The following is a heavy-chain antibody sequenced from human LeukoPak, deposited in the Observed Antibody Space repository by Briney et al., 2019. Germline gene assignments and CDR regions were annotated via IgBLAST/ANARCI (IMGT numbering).Heavy chain of an antibody. CDR3: ARDRVSGSSWYDVFDY. D-gene: IGHD6-13*01. J-gene: IGHJ4*02. CDR2: ISSSTSTI. Sequence: GGSLRLSCAASGFTFSRYSMNWVRQAPGKGLEWVSYISSSTSTIYYADSVKGRFTISRDNAKNSLYLQMNRLRAEDTAVYYCARDRVSGSSWYDVFDYWGQGTLVAVSS. V-gene: IGHV3-48*01. CDR1: GFTFSRYS.